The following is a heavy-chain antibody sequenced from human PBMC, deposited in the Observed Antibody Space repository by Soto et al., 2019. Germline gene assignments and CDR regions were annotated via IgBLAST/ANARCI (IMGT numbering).Heavy chain of an antibody. CDR2: IYSDGST. J-gene: IGHJ5*02. CDR3: ARDPFGGGGDL. D-gene: IGHD3-16*01. Sequence: EVQLVESGGTLVQPGGSLRLSCAASGFTVRSNYMNWVRQAPGKGLQWISVIYSDGSTHYADSVKGRFTMSRDNSKNRLYFQMNSLRAEDTAVCYCARDPFGGGGDLWGQGTLVSVSS. V-gene: IGHV3-66*01. CDR1: GFTVRSNY.